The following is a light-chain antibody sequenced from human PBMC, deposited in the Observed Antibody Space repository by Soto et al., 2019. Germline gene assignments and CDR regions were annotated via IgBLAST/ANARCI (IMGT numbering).Light chain of an antibody. J-gene: IGKJ5*01. CDR2: GAA. CDR3: QQYNNWPPIT. CDR1: QSVSSN. V-gene: IGKV3-15*01. Sequence: MTQSQASLSASVVDRVTIPCRASQSVSSNLAWYQQKPGQAPRLLIYGAATRATGIPARFSGSGSGTEFTLTISSLQSEDFAVYYCQQYNNWPPITFGQGTRLEI.